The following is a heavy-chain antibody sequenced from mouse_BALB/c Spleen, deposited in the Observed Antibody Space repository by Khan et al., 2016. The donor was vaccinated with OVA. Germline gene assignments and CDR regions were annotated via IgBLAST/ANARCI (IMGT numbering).Heavy chain of an antibody. D-gene: IGHD2-4*01. CDR2: INPSSDGT. Sequence: VQLQQSGPELVKPGASVMMSCKASGYTFTNYVMHWVKQKPGQGLEWIGYINPSSDGTNYNEKFKGKAILTSDKSSSTAFMELSSLTSEDSAVYYCARPHYDYGFDYWGQGTTLTVSS. CDR3: ARPHYDYGFDY. CDR1: GYTFTNYV. J-gene: IGHJ2*01. V-gene: IGHV1S136*01.